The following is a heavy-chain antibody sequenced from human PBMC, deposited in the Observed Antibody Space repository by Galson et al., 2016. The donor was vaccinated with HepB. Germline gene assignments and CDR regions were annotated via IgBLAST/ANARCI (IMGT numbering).Heavy chain of an antibody. Sequence: SLRLSCAASGFTFSSYAMSWVRQAPGKGLEWVSVISNSGGSTYYADSVKGRFTISRDNSKNTLYLQMNSLRAEDTAVYYCAGGYYGSGSYYAPWGQGTLVTVSS. J-gene: IGHJ5*02. D-gene: IGHD3-10*01. CDR1: GFTFSSYA. CDR3: AGGYYGSGSYYAP. CDR2: ISNSGGST. V-gene: IGHV3-23*01.